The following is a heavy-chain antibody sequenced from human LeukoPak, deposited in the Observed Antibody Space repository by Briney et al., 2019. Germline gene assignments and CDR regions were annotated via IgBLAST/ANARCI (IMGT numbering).Heavy chain of an antibody. CDR2: IIPIFGAA. J-gene: IGHJ5*02. CDR3: ARDLGYCSSTSCYGDSDWFDP. Sequence: SVKVSCKASGGTFSSYAISWVRQAPGQGLEWMGGIIPIFGAANYAQKFQGRVTITADESTSTAYMELGSLRSEDTAVYYCARDLGYCSSTSCYGDSDWFDPWGQGTLVIVSS. V-gene: IGHV1-69*01. CDR1: GGTFSSYA. D-gene: IGHD2-2*01.